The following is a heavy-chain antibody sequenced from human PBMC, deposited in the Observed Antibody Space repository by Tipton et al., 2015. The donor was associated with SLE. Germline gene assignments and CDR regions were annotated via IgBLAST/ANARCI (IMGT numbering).Heavy chain of an antibody. CDR1: GFTFDDYA. Sequence: RSLRLSCAASGFTFDDYAMHWVRHAPGKGLEGVSGISWNSGSIGYADTVKGRFTISRDNAKNSLYLQMNSLRAEDTALYYCAKVEHDCSGGSCYTYYFDYWGQGTLVTVSS. J-gene: IGHJ4*02. D-gene: IGHD2-15*01. CDR2: ISWNSGSI. V-gene: IGHV3-9*01. CDR3: AKVEHDCSGGSCYTYYFDY.